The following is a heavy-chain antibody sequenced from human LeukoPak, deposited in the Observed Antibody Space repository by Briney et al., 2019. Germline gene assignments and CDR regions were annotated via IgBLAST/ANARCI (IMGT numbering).Heavy chain of an antibody. CDR2: ISWNSGSI. Sequence: GGSLRLYCAASGFTFDDYAMHWVRQAPGKGLEWVSGISWNSGSIGYADSVKGRFTISRDNAKNSLYLQMNSLRAEDTALYYCAKDGNLYSSGWSGDYFDYWGQGTLVTVSS. CDR1: GFTFDDYA. V-gene: IGHV3-9*01. CDR3: AKDGNLYSSGWSGDYFDY. J-gene: IGHJ4*02. D-gene: IGHD6-19*01.